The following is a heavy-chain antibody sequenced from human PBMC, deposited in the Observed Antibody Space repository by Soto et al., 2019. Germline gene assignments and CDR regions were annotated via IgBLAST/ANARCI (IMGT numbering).Heavy chain of an antibody. V-gene: IGHV4-34*01. CDR1: GGSFSGYY. CDR2: INHSGST. CDR3: ARGPYYYDSSGPWGYFDL. Sequence: SETLSLTCAVYGGSFSGYYWTWIRQPPGTGLEWIGEINHSGSTNYNPSLKSRVTISVDTSKNQFSLKLTSVTAADTAVYYCARGPYYYDSSGPWGYFDLWGRGTLVTVSS. J-gene: IGHJ2*01. D-gene: IGHD3-22*01.